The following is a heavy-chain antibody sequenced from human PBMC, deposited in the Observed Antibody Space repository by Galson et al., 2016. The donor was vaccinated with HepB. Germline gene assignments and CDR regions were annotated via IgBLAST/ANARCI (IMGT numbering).Heavy chain of an antibody. V-gene: IGHV3-30*03. Sequence: SLRLSCAASGFTFSSYGMHWVRQAPGKGLEWVAVISYDGSHKYYADSVKGRFTISRDISKNTLYLQMNSLRAEDTAVYYCAPENSSGGLDYWGQGTLVPVSS. CDR1: GFTFSSYG. CDR3: APENSSGGLDY. J-gene: IGHJ4*02. CDR2: ISYDGSHK. D-gene: IGHD2-15*01.